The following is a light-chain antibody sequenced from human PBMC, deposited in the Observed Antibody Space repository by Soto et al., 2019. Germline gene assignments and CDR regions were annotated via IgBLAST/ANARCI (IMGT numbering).Light chain of an antibody. J-gene: IGKJ1*01. CDR2: GAS. V-gene: IGKV3-15*01. CDR3: QQYNNWPRG. Sequence: IMMTQSPATVSVSPGERATLSCRASRSVSSNIAWYQQKPGQSPRLLIYGASTRATGIPARFSGSGSGTEFTLTFSSLQSEDFAVYYCQQYNNWPRGFGQGTKVEI. CDR1: RSVSSN.